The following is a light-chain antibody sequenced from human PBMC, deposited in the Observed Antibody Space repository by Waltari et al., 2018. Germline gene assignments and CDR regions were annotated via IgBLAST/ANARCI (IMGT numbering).Light chain of an antibody. CDR1: QSLLHSNGYTF. V-gene: IGKV2-28*01. J-gene: IGKJ1*01. CDR3: MQARQTPWT. CDR2: MVS. Sequence: EIVMTQSPLSLPVTPGEPASVSRRSSQSLLHSNGYTFLDWYVQKPGQSPQLLIYMVSNRAAGVPDRCSGSGSGTDFTLEISRVEAEDVGVYYCMQARQTPWTFGQGTKVEIK.